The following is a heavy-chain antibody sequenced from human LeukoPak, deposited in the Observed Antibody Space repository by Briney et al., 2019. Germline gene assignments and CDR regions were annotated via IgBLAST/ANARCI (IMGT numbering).Heavy chain of an antibody. J-gene: IGHJ4*02. CDR1: GFTFSSYS. CDR2: ISSSSSYI. CDR3: ARGRSWGIASSSGNY. D-gene: IGHD6-13*01. Sequence: PGGSLRLSCAASGFTFSSYSMNWVRQAPGKGLEWVSSISSSSSYIYYADSVKGRFTISRDNAKNSLYLQMNSLRAEDTAVYYCARGRSWGIASSSGNYWGQGTLVTVSS. V-gene: IGHV3-21*01.